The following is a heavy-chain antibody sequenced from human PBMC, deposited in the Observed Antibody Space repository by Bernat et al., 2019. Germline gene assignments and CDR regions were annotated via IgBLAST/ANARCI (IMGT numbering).Heavy chain of an antibody. CDR3: ASEGYSGYDPFDY. CDR1: GGSISSSSYY. Sequence: QLQLQESGPGLVKPSETLSLTCTVSGGSISSSSYYWGWIRQPPGKGLEWIGSIYYSGSTYYNPSLKSRVTIAVDTSKNQFCLTLSSVTAADTAVYYCASEGYSGYDPFDYWGQGTLVTVSS. D-gene: IGHD5-12*01. V-gene: IGHV4-39*01. J-gene: IGHJ4*02. CDR2: IYYSGST.